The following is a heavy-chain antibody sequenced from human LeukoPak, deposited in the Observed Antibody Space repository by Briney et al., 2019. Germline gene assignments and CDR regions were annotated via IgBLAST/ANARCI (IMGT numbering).Heavy chain of an antibody. Sequence: SETLSLTCTVSGGSISSHYWSWIRQPPGKGLEWIGYIYYSGTTNYNPSLKSRVTISVDTSKNQFSLKLSSVTAADTAVYYCVRGVYIAAAQYGYWGQGTLVTVSS. CDR3: VRGVYIAAAQYGY. J-gene: IGHJ4*02. V-gene: IGHV4-59*11. CDR2: IYYSGTT. D-gene: IGHD6-13*01. CDR1: GGSISSHY.